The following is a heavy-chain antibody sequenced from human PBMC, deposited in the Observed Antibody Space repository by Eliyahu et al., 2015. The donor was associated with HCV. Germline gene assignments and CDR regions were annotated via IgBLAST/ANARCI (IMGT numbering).Heavy chain of an antibody. CDR1: GFSXXDYA. CDR2: ISSNSGNM. Sequence: EVQLVESGGGLVQPGRSLRVSCAASGFSXXDYAXXXVRQVPGRSLEWVSGISSNSGNMGYADSVKGRFTISRDNAKNSLYLQMNSLRSEDTALYYCAKDRVGSGSYYNPTFDYWGQGTLVTVSS. D-gene: IGHD3-10*01. CDR3: AKDRVGSGSYYNPTFDY. J-gene: IGHJ4*02. V-gene: IGHV3-9*01.